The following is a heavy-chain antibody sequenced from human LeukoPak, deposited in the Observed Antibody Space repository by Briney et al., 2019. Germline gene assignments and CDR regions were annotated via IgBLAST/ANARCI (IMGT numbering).Heavy chain of an antibody. CDR1: GGSISSSSYY. D-gene: IGHD7-27*01. CDR3: ALTGGLFDY. CDR2: IYYSGST. Sequence: PSETLSLTCTVSGGSISSSSYYWGWIRQPPGKGLEWIGSIYYSGSTYYNPSLKSRVTISVDTSKNQFSLKLSSVTAADTAVYYCALTGGLFDYWGQGTLVTVSS. V-gene: IGHV4-39*07. J-gene: IGHJ4*02.